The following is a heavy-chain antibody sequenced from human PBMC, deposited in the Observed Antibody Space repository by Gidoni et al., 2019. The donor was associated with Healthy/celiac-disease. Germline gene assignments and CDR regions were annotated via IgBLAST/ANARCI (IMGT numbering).Heavy chain of an antibody. J-gene: IGHJ4*02. CDR2: IDPSDSYT. CDR3: ARHDSSSWYWKGPAY. V-gene: IGHV5-10-1*01. D-gene: IGHD6-13*01. CDR1: GYSFTSYW. Sequence: DVQLVQSGAEVKKPGESLRISCKGSGYSFTSYWISWVRQMPGKGLEWMGRIDPSDSYTNYSPSFQGHVTISADKSISTAYLQWSSLKASDTAMYYCARHDSSSWYWKGPAYWGQGTLVTVSS.